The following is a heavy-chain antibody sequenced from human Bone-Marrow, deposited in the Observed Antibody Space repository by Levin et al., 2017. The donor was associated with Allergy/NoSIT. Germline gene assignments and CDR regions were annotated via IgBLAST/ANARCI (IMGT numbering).Heavy chain of an antibody. CDR3: ARQNFYSSSGYYGGAFDI. J-gene: IGHJ3*02. CDR1: GSSFTSDW. D-gene: IGHD3-22*01. CDR2: INVDDSET. V-gene: IGHV5-51*01. Sequence: PGGSLRLSCQGSGSSFTSDWIGWVRQVSGNGLEWMGIINVDDSETRYSPSFQGQVTMSADKSTRTAYLQWGSLKASDTAIYFCARQNFYSSSGYYGGAFDIWGQGTWITVSS.